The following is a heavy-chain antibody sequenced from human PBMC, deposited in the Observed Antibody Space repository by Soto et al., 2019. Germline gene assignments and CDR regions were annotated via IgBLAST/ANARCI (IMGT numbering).Heavy chain of an antibody. CDR2: IDNDGIST. CDR1: GFTFSTYC. D-gene: IGHD3-22*01. V-gene: IGHV3-74*01. J-gene: IGHJ6*02. CDR3: ARYDSSGYYWPYYYYGMDV. Sequence: PGGSLRLSCAASGFTFSTYCMHWVRQVPGKGLVWVSHIDNDGISTTYADSVKGRFTISRDNAKNSLYLQMNSLRAEDTAVYYCARYDSSGYYWPYYYYGMDVWGQGTTVTVSS.